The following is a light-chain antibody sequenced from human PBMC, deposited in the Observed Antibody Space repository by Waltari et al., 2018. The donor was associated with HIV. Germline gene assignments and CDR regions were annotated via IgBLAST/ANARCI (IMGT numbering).Light chain of an antibody. CDR2: RNSDGSH. CDR3: QTWDTGIL. V-gene: IGLV4-69*01. Sequence: QLVLTQSPSASASLGASVKLTCTLSSGHSSYAIAWHQQQPEKGPRYLMKRNSDGSHSKGDGIPARFSGSSSGAERYLTISSLLSEDEADYYCQTWDTGILFGGGTKLTVL. J-gene: IGLJ2*01. CDR1: SGHSSYA.